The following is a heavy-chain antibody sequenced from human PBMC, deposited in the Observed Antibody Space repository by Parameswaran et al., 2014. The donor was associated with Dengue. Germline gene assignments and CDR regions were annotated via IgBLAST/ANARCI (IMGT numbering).Heavy chain of an antibody. CDR2: VNPKSGAT. J-gene: IGHJ4*02. D-gene: IGHD5-12*01. V-gene: IGHV1-2*04. Sequence: WVRQAPGQGLEWMGWVNPKSGATKYAQNFEGWVTMTRDTSINTAFLELNRLRSDDTAVYYCVTGPGIYYFDYWGQGTLVTVSS. CDR3: VTGPGIYYFDY.